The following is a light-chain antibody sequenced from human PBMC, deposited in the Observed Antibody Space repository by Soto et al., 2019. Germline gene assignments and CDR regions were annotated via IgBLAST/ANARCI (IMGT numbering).Light chain of an antibody. J-gene: IGKJ1*01. CDR3: QQYGRSPWT. V-gene: IGKV3-20*01. Sequence: EILLTQSPVTLSLSPGERATLSCRASQSVSSSYLAWYQQKPGQAPRLLIYGASSRATGIPDRFSGSGSGTDFTLTISRLEPEDFAVYYCQQYGRSPWTFGQGTKVEIK. CDR2: GAS. CDR1: QSVSSSY.